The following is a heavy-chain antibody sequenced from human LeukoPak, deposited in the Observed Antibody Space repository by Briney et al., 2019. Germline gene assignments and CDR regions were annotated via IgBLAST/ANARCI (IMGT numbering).Heavy chain of an antibody. CDR2: ISGSGGST. D-gene: IGHD2-2*01. CDR3: AKDHRYCSSTSCPAEAFDI. J-gene: IGHJ3*02. Sequence: GGSLRLSCAASGFTFSSYGMSWVRQAPGKGLEWVSAISGSGGSTYYADSVKGRFTISRDNSKNTLYLQMNSLRAEDTALYYCAKDHRYCSSTSCPAEAFDIWGQGTMVTVSS. CDR1: GFTFSSYG. V-gene: IGHV3-23*01.